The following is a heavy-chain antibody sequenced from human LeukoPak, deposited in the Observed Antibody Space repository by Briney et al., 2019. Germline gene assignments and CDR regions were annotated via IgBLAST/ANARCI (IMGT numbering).Heavy chain of an antibody. V-gene: IGHV3-73*01. J-gene: IGHJ4*02. D-gene: IGHD3-9*01. CDR2: IRSKANSYAT. CDR3: TMYYDILTGYSTYYFDY. Sequence: GGSLRLSCAASGFTFSGSAMHWVRQASGKGLEWVGRIRSKANSYATAYAASVKGRFTISRDDSKNTAYLQMSSLKTEDTAVYYCTMYYDILTGYSTYYFDYWGQGTLVTVSS. CDR1: GFTFSGSA.